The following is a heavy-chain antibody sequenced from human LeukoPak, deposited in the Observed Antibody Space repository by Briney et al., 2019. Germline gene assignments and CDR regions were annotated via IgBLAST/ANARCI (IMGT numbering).Heavy chain of an antibody. CDR1: GGSISSGGYS. CDR3: ARASYSSSWYVPMSVDY. J-gene: IGHJ4*02. V-gene: IGHV4-30-2*01. D-gene: IGHD6-13*01. CDR2: IYHSGST. Sequence: PSETLSLTCAVSGGSISSGGYSWSWIRQPPGKGLEWIGYIYHSGSTYYNPSLKSRVTISVDRSKNQFSLKLSSVTAADTAVYYCARASYSSSWYVPMSVDYWGQGTLVTVSS.